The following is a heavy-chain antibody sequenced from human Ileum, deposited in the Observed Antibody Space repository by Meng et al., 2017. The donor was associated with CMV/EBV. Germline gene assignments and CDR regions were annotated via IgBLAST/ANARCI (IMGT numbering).Heavy chain of an antibody. CDR1: GFTVSSNY. D-gene: IGHD6-6*01. CDR2: IYSGGST. V-gene: IGHV3-53*01. Sequence: GSGFTVSSNYMSWVRQAPGKGLEWVSVIYSGGSTYYAGSVKGRFTISRDNSKNTLYLQMNSLRAEDTAVYYCARGQYSSSSYWFDPWGQGTLVTVSS. CDR3: ARGQYSSSSYWFDP. J-gene: IGHJ5*02.